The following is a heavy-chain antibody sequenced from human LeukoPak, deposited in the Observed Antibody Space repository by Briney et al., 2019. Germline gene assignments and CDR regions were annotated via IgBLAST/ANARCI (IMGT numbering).Heavy chain of an antibody. V-gene: IGHV3-30*18. D-gene: IGHD3-10*01. Sequence: GGSLRLPCAASGFTFSSYSMNWVRQAPGKGLEWVAVISYDGSNKYYADSVKGRFTISRDNSKNTLYLQMNSLRAEDTAVYYCAKDRNAYGSGTLDYWGQGTLVTVSS. CDR3: AKDRNAYGSGTLDY. J-gene: IGHJ4*02. CDR1: GFTFSSYS. CDR2: ISYDGSNK.